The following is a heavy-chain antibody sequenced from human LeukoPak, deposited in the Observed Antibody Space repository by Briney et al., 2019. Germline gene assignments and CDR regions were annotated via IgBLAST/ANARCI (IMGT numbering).Heavy chain of an antibody. CDR1: GFTFGSYS. Sequence: GGSLRLSCAASGFTFGSYSMNWVRQAPGKGLEWVSYISSGSGTIYYADSVKGRFTISRDNAKNSLYLQMNSLRAEDTAVYYCARDSTVEKGYFDYWGQGTLVTVSS. D-gene: IGHD4-23*01. CDR3: ARDSTVEKGYFDY. V-gene: IGHV3-48*01. CDR2: ISSGSGTI. J-gene: IGHJ4*02.